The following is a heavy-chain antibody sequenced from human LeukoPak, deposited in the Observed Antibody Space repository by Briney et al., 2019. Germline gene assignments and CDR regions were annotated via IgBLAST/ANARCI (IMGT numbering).Heavy chain of an antibody. CDR2: IIPIFGIA. CDR3: ARENGYGGLITHAFDY. Sequence: GASVKVSCKASGGTFSSYAISWVRQAPGQGLEWMGRIIPIFGIANYAQKFQGRVTITADKSTSTAYMELSSLRSEDTAVYYCARENGYGGLITHAFDYWGQGILVTVSS. J-gene: IGHJ4*02. V-gene: IGHV1-69*04. CDR1: GGTFSSYA. D-gene: IGHD5-12*01.